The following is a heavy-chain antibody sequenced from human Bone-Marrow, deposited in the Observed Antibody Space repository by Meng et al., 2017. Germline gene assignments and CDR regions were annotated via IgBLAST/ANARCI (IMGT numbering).Heavy chain of an antibody. CDR3: ARDGFGWHSLDY. Sequence: GGSLRLSCAASGFTFSNHYMTWLRQAPGKGLEWVGHIKQDGSWRYYVDSVKGRFTISRDNAKNSLYLQVSSLRAEDTAVYYCARDGFGWHSLDYWGQGTLVTVSS. J-gene: IGHJ4*02. CDR1: GFTFSNHY. V-gene: IGHV3-7*01. CDR2: IKQDGSWR. D-gene: IGHD6-19*01.